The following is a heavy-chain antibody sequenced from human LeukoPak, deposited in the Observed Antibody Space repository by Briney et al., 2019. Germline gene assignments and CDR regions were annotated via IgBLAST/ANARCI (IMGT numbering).Heavy chain of an antibody. V-gene: IGHV3-21*01. CDR1: GLTFTSYT. J-gene: IGHJ4*02. CDR3: AIIRGRNS. Sequence: GGSPTLSCVVSGLTFTSYTMDWVRQAPGKGLEWLSSISSSSNDIYYADSVKGRFTISRDSAKNSVLLQMNSLRAEDTALYYCAIIRGRNSWGQGTLVTVSS. CDR2: ISSSSNDI. D-gene: IGHD3-10*01.